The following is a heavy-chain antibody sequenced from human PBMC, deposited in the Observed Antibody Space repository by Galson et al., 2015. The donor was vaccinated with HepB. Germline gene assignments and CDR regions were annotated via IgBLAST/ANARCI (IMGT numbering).Heavy chain of an antibody. Sequence: SLRLSCAASGFTFNSYAMSWVRQAPGKGLEWVSGISGGGGYTYYTDSVKGRFTISRDNSRNTLFLHMSSLRAEDTAIYFCAKDQFASRCRYFDYWGQGTLVTVSS. CDR1: GFTFNSYA. CDR3: AKDQFASRCRYFDY. CDR2: ISGGGGYT. V-gene: IGHV3-23*01. D-gene: IGHD4-17*01. J-gene: IGHJ4*02.